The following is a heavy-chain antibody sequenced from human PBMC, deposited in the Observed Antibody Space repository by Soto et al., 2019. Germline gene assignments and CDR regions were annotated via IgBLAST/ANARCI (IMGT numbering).Heavy chain of an antibody. CDR1: GYTFTSYD. Sequence: ASVKVSCKASGYTFTSYDINWVRQATGQGLEWMGWMNPNSGNAGYAQKFQGRVTMTRNTSISTAYMELSSLRSEDTAVYYCAREGPLDTAMVSDAFDIGGQGTMFTVPS. CDR2: MNPNSGNA. J-gene: IGHJ3*02. D-gene: IGHD5-18*01. CDR3: AREGPLDTAMVSDAFDI. V-gene: IGHV1-8*01.